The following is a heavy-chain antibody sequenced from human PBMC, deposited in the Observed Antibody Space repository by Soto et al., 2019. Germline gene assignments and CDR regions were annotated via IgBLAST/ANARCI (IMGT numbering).Heavy chain of an antibody. V-gene: IGHV3-7*03. J-gene: IGHJ4*02. Sequence: EVQLVESGGGLVQPGGSLRLSCAASGFTFNSYWMTWVRQAPGKGLEWVANIKQDGSEKYYVDSVKGRFTISRDNPKNSLYLQLNSLRAEDTAVYYCSRLRTPQYYFDYWGPGTLVTVSA. CDR2: IKQDGSEK. CDR1: GFTFNSYW. CDR3: SRLRTPQYYFDY.